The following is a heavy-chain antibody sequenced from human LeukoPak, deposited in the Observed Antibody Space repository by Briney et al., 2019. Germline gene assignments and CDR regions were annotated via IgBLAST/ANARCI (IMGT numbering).Heavy chain of an antibody. CDR2: IGGSGVST. J-gene: IGHJ4*02. D-gene: IGHD6-19*01. CDR1: GFTFSSYA. Sequence: GGSLRLSCAASGFTFSSYAMSWVRQGPGKGLEWVSGIGGSGVSTYYADSVKGRFTISRDNSKNTLYLQMNNLRAEDTAVYYCAKEFRGGWPFDYWGQGTLVTVSS. V-gene: IGHV3-23*01. CDR3: AKEFRGGWPFDY.